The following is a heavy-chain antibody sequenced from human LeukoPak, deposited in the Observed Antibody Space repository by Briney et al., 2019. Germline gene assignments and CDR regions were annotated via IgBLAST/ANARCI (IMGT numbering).Heavy chain of an antibody. CDR1: GFTFSSYG. D-gene: IGHD3-10*01. CDR2: IRYDGSNK. CDR3: TGEVGAAFWMDV. Sequence: GGSLRLSCAASGFTFSSYGMHWVRQAPGKGLEWVAFIRYDGSNKYYADSVKGRFTISRDNSKNTLYLQMNSLRAEDTAVYYCTGEVGAAFWMDVWGKGTTVTVSS. V-gene: IGHV3-30*02. J-gene: IGHJ6*04.